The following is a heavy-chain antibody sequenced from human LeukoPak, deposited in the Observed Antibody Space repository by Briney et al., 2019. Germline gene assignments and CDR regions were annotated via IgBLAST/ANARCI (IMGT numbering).Heavy chain of an antibody. J-gene: IGHJ4*02. Sequence: PSGTLSLTCTVSGGSVSSGSYYWSWIRQPPGKGLEWIGYIYYSGSTNYNPSLKSRVTISVDTSKNQFSLKLSSVTAADTAVYYCATSYYYDSSGYYYGFDYWGQGTLVTVSS. D-gene: IGHD3-22*01. V-gene: IGHV4-61*01. CDR1: GGSVSSGSYY. CDR2: IYYSGST. CDR3: ATSYYYDSSGYYYGFDY.